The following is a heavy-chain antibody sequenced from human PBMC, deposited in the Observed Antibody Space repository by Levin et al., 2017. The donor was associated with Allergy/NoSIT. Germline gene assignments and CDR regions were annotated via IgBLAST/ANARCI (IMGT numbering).Heavy chain of an antibody. CDR1: GFTFSQYA. Sequence: TGGSLRLSCAASGFTFSQYAMSWVRQAPGKGLEWVSFISATGGTTFYPDSVKGQFTISRDNSKNIVHLEMNSLRAEDTAIYSCARNSGSGWGGDLDSWGQGTLVTVSS. CDR3: ARNSGSGWGGDLDS. CDR2: ISATGGTT. D-gene: IGHD6-25*01. V-gene: IGHV3-23*01. J-gene: IGHJ4*02.